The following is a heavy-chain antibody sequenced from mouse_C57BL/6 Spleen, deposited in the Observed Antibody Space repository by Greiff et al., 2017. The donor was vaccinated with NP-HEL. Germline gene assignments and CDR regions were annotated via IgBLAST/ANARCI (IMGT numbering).Heavy chain of an antibody. CDR3: ARGYDGYYYFDY. D-gene: IGHD2-3*01. CDR1: GYTFTGYW. V-gene: IGHV1-9*01. CDR2: ILPGSGST. J-gene: IGHJ2*01. Sequence: VQLQESGAELMKPGASVKLSCKATGYTFTGYWIEWVKQRPGHGLEWIGEILPGSGSTNSIEKFKGKATFTAATASNTAYMQLGRLTTEDAAIYFLARGYDGYYYFDYWGQGATLTGSS.